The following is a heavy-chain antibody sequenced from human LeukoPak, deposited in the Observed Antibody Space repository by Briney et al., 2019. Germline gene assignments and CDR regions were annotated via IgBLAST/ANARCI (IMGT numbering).Heavy chain of an antibody. CDR1: GGSISSSSYY. D-gene: IGHD6-13*01. J-gene: IGHJ4*02. CDR3: ARLNYDPTSYSSSHFDY. CDR2: IYYSGST. Sequence: SETLSLTCTVSGGSISSSSYYWGWIRQPPGKGLEWIGSIYYSGSTYYNPSLKSRVTISVDTSKNQFSLKLSSVTAADTAVYYCARLNYDPTSYSSSHFDYWGQGTLVTVSS. V-gene: IGHV4-39*01.